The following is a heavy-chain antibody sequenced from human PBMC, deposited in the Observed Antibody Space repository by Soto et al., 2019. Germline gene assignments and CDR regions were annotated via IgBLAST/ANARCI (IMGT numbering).Heavy chain of an antibody. CDR1: GGSISSDNFY. J-gene: IGHJ6*02. CDR3: GRIGAAAGVEYFGMDV. CDR2: IYYSGTT. D-gene: IGHD6-13*01. V-gene: IGHV4-39*01. Sequence: QLQLQASGPGLMKPSETLSLTCTVSGGSISSDNFYWGWIRQPPGKGLEWIGNIYYSGTTYYNPALKSRITIFVDTSKNQFSLKPSSVTAADTAVYYCGRIGAAAGVEYFGMDVWGQGTTVTV.